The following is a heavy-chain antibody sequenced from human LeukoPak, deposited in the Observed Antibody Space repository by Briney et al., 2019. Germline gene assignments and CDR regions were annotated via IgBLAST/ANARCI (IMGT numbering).Heavy chain of an antibody. CDR2: ITHDGSEK. J-gene: IGHJ4*02. CDR1: GFSFSTYW. Sequence: PGGSLRLSCAPSGFSFSTYWMGWVRQAPGKGLEWVANITHDGSEKYYVDSVKGRFTISRDNAKNSLYLQMNSLRAEDTAVYYCARGPTYYDFWSGYKYFDLWGQGTLVTVSS. D-gene: IGHD3-3*01. CDR3: ARGPTYYDFWSGYKYFDL. V-gene: IGHV3-7*01.